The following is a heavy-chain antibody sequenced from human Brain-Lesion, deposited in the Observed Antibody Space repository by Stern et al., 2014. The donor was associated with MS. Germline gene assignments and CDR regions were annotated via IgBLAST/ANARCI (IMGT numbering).Heavy chain of an antibody. V-gene: IGHV1-2*04. Sequence: VQLLESGAEVKKPGASVKVSCKASGYTFTGYYTHWVRQAPGQGLEWMGWINPKSGGTNYAQKFQGWVTMTRDTSINTAYMELSRLRSDDTAVYYCATYYYDSTGYNDFWGQGTLVTISS. CDR2: INPKSGGT. D-gene: IGHD3-22*01. CDR1: GYTFTGYY. CDR3: ATYYYDSTGYNDF. J-gene: IGHJ4*02.